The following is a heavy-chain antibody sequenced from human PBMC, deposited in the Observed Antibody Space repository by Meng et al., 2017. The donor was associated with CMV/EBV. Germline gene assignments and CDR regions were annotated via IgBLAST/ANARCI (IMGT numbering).Heavy chain of an antibody. J-gene: IGHJ5*02. D-gene: IGHD3-3*01. CDR3: ARDFFSLEWLQYPPAPNWFDP. Sequence: ASVQVSCKASGYTFTSYYMHWVRQAPGQGLEWMGIINPSGGSTSYAQKFQGRVTMTRDTSTSTVYMELSSLRSEDTAVYYCARDFFSLEWLQYPPAPNWFDPWGQGTLVTVSS. CDR2: INPSGGST. V-gene: IGHV1-46*01. CDR1: GYTFTSYY.